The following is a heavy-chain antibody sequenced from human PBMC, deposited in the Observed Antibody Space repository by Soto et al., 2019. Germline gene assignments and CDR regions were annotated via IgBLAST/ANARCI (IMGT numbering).Heavy chain of an antibody. J-gene: IGHJ5*02. CDR3: ARGRNWFDP. CDR1: CGSINSSSYY. Sequence: SLTCTVSCGSINSSSYYWGWIRQPPGKGLEWIGSIYYSGSTYYNPSLKSRVTISVDTSKNQFSLKLSSVTAADTAVYYCARGRNWFDPWGQGTLVTVSS. V-gene: IGHV4-39*01. CDR2: IYYSGST.